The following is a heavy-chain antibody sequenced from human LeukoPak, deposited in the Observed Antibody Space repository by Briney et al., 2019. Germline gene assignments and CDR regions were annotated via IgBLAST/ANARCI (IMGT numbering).Heavy chain of an antibody. Sequence: VRLSCVASGFTVTTNYMTWVRQASGTAPHTASIIYSGGYTDYADSVKGRFTISRDNSKNTLDLQMTSLRAEDTAVYYCARRLEYSGSKGVFDYWGQGTLVTVSS. J-gene: IGHJ4*02. CDR1: GFTVTTNY. CDR2: IYSGGYT. D-gene: IGHD1-26*01. V-gene: IGHV3-66*01. CDR3: ARRLEYSGSKGVFDY.